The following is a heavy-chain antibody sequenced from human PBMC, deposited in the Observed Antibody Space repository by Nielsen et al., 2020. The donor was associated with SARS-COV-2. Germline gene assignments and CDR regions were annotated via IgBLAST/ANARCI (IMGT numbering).Heavy chain of an antibody. CDR3: ARDRDISDYYNAFDL. Sequence: GGSLRLSCAASGFTFSTYGMHCVRQAPGKGLEWVSVIWYDGSNTYYADSVKGRFTISRDNSKNTLYLEMRSLRAEDTAVYFCARDRDISDYYNAFDLWGQGTMVTVSS. CDR1: GFTFSTYG. D-gene: IGHD3-22*01. J-gene: IGHJ3*01. CDR2: IWYDGSNT. V-gene: IGHV3-33*01.